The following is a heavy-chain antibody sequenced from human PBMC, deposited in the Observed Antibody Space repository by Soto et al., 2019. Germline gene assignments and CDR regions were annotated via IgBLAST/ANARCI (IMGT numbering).Heavy chain of an antibody. J-gene: IGHJ4*02. CDR3: ARAAGDYGDYGYFDY. CDR2: IYYSGST. D-gene: IGHD4-17*01. V-gene: IGHV4-59*01. CDR1: GGSISSYY. Sequence: QVQLQESGPGLVKPSETLSLTCTVSGGSISSYYWSWIRQPPGKGLEWIGYIYYSGSTNYNPSLKSRVTISVDTSKNQFSLKLSSVTAADTAVYYCARAAGDYGDYGYFDYRGQGTLVTVSS.